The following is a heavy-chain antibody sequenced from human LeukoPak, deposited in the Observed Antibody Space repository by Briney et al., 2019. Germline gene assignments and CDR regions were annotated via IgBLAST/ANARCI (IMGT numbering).Heavy chain of an antibody. CDR1: GFTFSSYS. J-gene: IGHJ4*02. CDR2: VNSDGSST. Sequence: GGSLRLSCAASGFTFSSYSMNWVRQAPGKGLVWVSRVNSDGSSTSYADSVKGRFTISRDNAKNTLYLQMNSLRAEDTAVYYCASIHYDFWSGLFDYWGQGTLVTVSS. V-gene: IGHV3-74*01. CDR3: ASIHYDFWSGLFDY. D-gene: IGHD3-3*01.